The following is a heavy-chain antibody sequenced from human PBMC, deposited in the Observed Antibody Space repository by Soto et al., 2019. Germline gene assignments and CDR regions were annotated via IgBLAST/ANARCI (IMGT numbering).Heavy chain of an antibody. CDR1: GDSISRYF. Sequence: PSETLSLTCTVSGDSISRYFWSWIRQPPGKGLEWIGYVYSTEITNYNPSLKSRVAMSIDTSKNQFSLKVRSVTAADTAVYYCARGSEAWFDPWGQGTLVTVSS. CDR2: VYSTEIT. V-gene: IGHV4-59*01. J-gene: IGHJ5*02. CDR3: ARGSEAWFDP.